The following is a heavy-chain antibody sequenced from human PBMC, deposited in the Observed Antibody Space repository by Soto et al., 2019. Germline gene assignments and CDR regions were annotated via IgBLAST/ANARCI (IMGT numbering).Heavy chain of an antibody. CDR3: ARSSYYYDSSGYLY. J-gene: IGHJ4*02. V-gene: IGHV4-59*08. Sequence: SETLSLTCTISGDSIGTRYWSWIRQPPGKGLEWIGYIYYTGSTKYNPSLQSRVTMSVDTSKNQFSLRLSSVTAADTAVYFCARSSYYYDSSGYLYWGQGTLVT. D-gene: IGHD3-22*01. CDR2: IYYTGST. CDR1: GDSIGTRY.